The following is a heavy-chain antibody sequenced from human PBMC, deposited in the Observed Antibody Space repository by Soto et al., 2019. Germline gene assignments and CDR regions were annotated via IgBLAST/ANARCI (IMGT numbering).Heavy chain of an antibody. Sequence: GASVKVCCKASGYTFTSYGISWVRQAPGQGLEWMGWISAYNGNTNYAQKLQGRVTMTTDTSTSTAYMELRSLRSDDTAVYYCARSARGIAAGSYYYGMDVWGQGTTVTVSS. CDR3: ARSARGIAAGSYYYGMDV. D-gene: IGHD6-13*01. J-gene: IGHJ6*02. CDR2: ISAYNGNT. CDR1: GYTFTSYG. V-gene: IGHV1-18*01.